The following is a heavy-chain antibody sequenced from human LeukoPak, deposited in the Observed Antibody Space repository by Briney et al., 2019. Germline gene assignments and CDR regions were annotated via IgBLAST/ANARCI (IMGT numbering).Heavy chain of an antibody. V-gene: IGHV1-69*04. D-gene: IGHD3-3*01. Sequence: SVKVSCKASVGTFSSDTISWVRQAPGQGREWMGRIIPILGIANYAQKFQGRVTITADKSTSTAYMELSSLRSEDTAVYYCARELRFLEWLPPGYYGMDVWGQGTTVTVSS. CDR1: VGTFSSDT. CDR3: ARELRFLEWLPPGYYGMDV. CDR2: IIPILGIA. J-gene: IGHJ6*02.